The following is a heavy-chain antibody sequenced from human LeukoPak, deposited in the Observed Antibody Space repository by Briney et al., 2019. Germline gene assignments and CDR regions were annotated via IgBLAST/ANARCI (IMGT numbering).Heavy chain of an antibody. CDR3: AARLYSSSWYVDY. V-gene: IGHV4-34*01. CDR1: GGSFSGYY. Sequence: SETLSLTCAVYGGSFSGYYWSCIRQPPGKGLEWIGEINHSGSTNYNPSLKSRVTISVDTSKNQFSLKLSSVTAADTAVYYCAARLYSSSWYVDYWGQGTLVTVSS. CDR2: INHSGST. D-gene: IGHD6-13*01. J-gene: IGHJ4*02.